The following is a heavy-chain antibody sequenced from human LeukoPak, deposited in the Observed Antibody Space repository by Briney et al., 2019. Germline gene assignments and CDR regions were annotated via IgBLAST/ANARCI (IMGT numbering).Heavy chain of an antibody. J-gene: IGHJ4*02. CDR1: GGSISSSSYY. D-gene: IGHD3-10*01. Sequence: PSETLSLTCIVSGGSISSSSYYWGWIRQPPGKGLEWIGGIYYSGSTYYNPSLKSRVTISVDTSKNQFSLNLSSVTAADTAVYYCARRELLWFGAHDYWGQGTLVTVSS. CDR3: ARRELLWFGAHDY. V-gene: IGHV4-39*01. CDR2: IYYSGST.